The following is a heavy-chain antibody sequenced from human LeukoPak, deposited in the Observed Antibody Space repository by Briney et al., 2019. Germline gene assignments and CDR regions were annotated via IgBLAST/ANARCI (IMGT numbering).Heavy chain of an antibody. Sequence: GGSLRLSCAASGFTFSSYWMSWARQAPGKGLEWVANIKQDGSEKYYVDSVKGRFTISRDNAKNSLYLQMNSLRAEDTAVYYCARDVYQLLGYNWFDPWGQGTLVTVSS. J-gene: IGHJ5*02. V-gene: IGHV3-7*01. D-gene: IGHD2-2*01. CDR3: ARDVYQLLGYNWFDP. CDR2: IKQDGSEK. CDR1: GFTFSSYW.